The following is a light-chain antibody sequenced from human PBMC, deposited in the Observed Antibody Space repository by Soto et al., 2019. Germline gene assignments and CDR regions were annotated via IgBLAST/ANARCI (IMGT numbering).Light chain of an antibody. J-gene: IGKJ5*01. V-gene: IGKV1-16*02. CDR2: GAS. CDR3: QQYNTYPIT. CDR1: QGINNY. Sequence: DIQMTQSPSSLSASVGDRVTITCRASQGINNYLAWFQVKPGKAPKSLIYGASSLHSGVPSKFSGSGSGTDFTLTIDSLQPEDFATYFCQQYNTYPITFGLGTRLDIK.